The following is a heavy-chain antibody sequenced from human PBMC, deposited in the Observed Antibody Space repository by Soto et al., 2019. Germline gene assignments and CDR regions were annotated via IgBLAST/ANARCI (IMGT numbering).Heavy chain of an antibody. Sequence: PSETLSLTCAVYGGSFSGYYWSWIRQPPGKGLEWIGEINHSGSTNYNPSLKSRVTISVDASKNQFPLKLSSVTAADTAVYYCARRRFLEWFANYYYGMDVWGQGTTVTVSS. CDR2: INHSGST. D-gene: IGHD3-3*01. J-gene: IGHJ6*02. V-gene: IGHV4-34*01. CDR3: ARRRFLEWFANYYYGMDV. CDR1: GGSFSGYY.